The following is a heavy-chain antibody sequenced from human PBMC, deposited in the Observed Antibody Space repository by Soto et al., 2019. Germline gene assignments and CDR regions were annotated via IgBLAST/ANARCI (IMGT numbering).Heavy chain of an antibody. D-gene: IGHD5-12*01. V-gene: IGHV3-74*01. CDR1: GFTFSTYW. CDR3: VRVPCGGYAFSLDDY. J-gene: IGHJ4*02. CDR2: INGDGTRT. Sequence: EVQLVKSGGGLVQPGGSLRLSCVASGFTFSTYWMHWVRQAQGKGLVWVSRINGDGTRTTYADSVEGRFTISGDNATNTLYLLMNSLRAEDMAVYFCVRVPCGGYAFSLDDYWGQGTLVTVSS.